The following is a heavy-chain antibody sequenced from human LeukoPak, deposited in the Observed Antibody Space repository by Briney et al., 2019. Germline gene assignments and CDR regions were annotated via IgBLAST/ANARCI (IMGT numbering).Heavy chain of an antibody. V-gene: IGHV3-7*01. CDR1: RLSISGQW. Sequence: GGSLRLSCAASRLSISGQWMNWVRQAPGQGLEWVAHIKYDGSEKYYADSVKGRFTISREDAKNSLSLQMDNVRAEDTAVYYCAYSNNLNYWGQGTLVTVSS. CDR2: IKYDGSEK. D-gene: IGHD1-20*01. J-gene: IGHJ4*02. CDR3: AYSNNLNY.